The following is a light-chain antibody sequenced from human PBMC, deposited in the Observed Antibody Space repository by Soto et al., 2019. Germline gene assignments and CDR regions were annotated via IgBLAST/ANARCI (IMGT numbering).Light chain of an antibody. J-gene: IGLJ1*01. V-gene: IGLV2-14*01. CDR1: SSDFGSYNY. CDR3: NSYTSTNPWV. Sequence: QSALTQPASVSGSPGQSITISCTGTSSDFGSYNYVSWYQQHPGKAPKLMIYEVSNRPSGVSNRFSGSKSGNTASLTISGLQAEDEADYYCNSYTSTNPWVFGTGTKVTVL. CDR2: EVS.